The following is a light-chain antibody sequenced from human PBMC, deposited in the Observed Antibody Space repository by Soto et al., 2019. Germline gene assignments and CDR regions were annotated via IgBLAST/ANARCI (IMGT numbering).Light chain of an antibody. J-gene: IGKJ1*01. Sequence: EIVLTQSPATLSSFPGDRVTLSCRASQYINTRLAWYQHRPGQAPRLLIYQTFIRAAVIPARFSASGSGTDFTLTISDVQPEDFALYYCHQRQSWPRTFGQGTKVDI. CDR2: QTF. CDR3: HQRQSWPRT. CDR1: QYINTR. V-gene: IGKV3-11*01.